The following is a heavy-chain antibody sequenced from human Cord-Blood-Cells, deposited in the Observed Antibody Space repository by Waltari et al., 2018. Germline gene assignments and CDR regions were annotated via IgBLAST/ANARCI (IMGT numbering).Heavy chain of an antibody. CDR3: AKDLDDYGDYYYYGMDV. CDR2: ISGSGGST. D-gene: IGHD4-17*01. CDR1: GFTFSSYA. J-gene: IGHJ6*02. Sequence: EVQLLESGGGLVQPGGSLRLSCAASGFTFSSYAMSWLRQAPGKGLEWVSAISGSGGSTYYADSVKGRFTISRDNSKNTLYLQMNSLRAEDTAVYYCAKDLDDYGDYYYYGMDVWGQGTTVTVAS. V-gene: IGHV3-23*01.